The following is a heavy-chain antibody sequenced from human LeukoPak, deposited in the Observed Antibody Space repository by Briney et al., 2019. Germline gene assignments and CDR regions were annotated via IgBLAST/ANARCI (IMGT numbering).Heavy chain of an antibody. D-gene: IGHD3-22*01. V-gene: IGHV5-51*01. CDR1: GYIFTSYW. J-gene: IGHJ4*02. CDR2: IYPGDSDT. Sequence: GASLQISCKGSGYIFTSYWIGWVRQLPGKGLEWMGIIYPGDSDTRYSPSFQGQVTISADKSISTAYLQWSSLKASDTAMYYCARESYYDSSGYWPWGQGTLVTVSS. CDR3: ARESYYDSSGYWP.